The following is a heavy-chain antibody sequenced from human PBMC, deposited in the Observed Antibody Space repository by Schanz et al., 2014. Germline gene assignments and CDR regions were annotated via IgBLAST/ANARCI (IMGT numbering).Heavy chain of an antibody. CDR3: AKMAGLDGMDV. CDR2: IYHSGST. D-gene: IGHD6-19*01. Sequence: QVQLQESGPGLVKPSGTLSLTCAVSGDSISSRYWWSWVRQPPGKGLEWLGEIYHSGSTNYNPSHKSRVTISQDKSKTQFSLNLPSLTAADTAVYYCAKMAGLDGMDVWGQGTTVTVSS. CDR1: GDSISSRYW. J-gene: IGHJ6*02. V-gene: IGHV4-4*02.